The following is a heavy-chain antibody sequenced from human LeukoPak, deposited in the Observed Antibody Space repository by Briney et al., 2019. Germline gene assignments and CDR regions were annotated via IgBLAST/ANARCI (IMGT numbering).Heavy chain of an antibody. Sequence: GGSLRLSCAASGFTFSDYYMSWIRQAPGKGLEWVSYISSSGSTIYYADSVKGRFTISRDNTKNSLYLQMNSLRVEDTAFYYCARQQQEDAVDYWGQGTLVTVSS. CDR1: GFTFSDYY. CDR2: ISSSGSTI. J-gene: IGHJ4*02. CDR3: ARQQQEDAVDY. V-gene: IGHV3-11*01. D-gene: IGHD6-13*01.